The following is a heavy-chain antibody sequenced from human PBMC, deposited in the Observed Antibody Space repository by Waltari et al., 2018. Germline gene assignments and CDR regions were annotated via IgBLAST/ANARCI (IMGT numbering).Heavy chain of an antibody. J-gene: IGHJ6*02. D-gene: IGHD2-2*01. CDR3: ARDVVPARGYYYGMDV. CDR1: GGSIRSGSYY. V-gene: IGHV4-61*02. Sequence: QVQLQESGPGLVKPSQTLSLTCTVSGGSIRSGSYYWSWIRQPAGKGLEWIGSIYYSGSTYYNPSLKSRVTISVDTSKNQFSLKLSSVTAADTAVYYCARDVVPARGYYYGMDVWGQGTTVTVSS. CDR2: IYYSGST.